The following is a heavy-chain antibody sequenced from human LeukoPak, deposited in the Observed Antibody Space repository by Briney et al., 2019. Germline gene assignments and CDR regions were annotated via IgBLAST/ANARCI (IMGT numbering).Heavy chain of an antibody. CDR2: INRDGSRI. J-gene: IGHJ5*02. V-gene: IGHV3-74*01. CDR1: GFTLSKYW. D-gene: IGHD1-26*01. CDR3: VRDFVGPDDL. Sequence: GGSLRLSCGDSGFTLSKYWMHWVRQVPGKGLTWVSRINRDGSRIDHAGSVKGRFTISRDNAKNTLYLQMNSLRPEDTTVYYCVRDFVGPDDLWGQGTLVTVSS.